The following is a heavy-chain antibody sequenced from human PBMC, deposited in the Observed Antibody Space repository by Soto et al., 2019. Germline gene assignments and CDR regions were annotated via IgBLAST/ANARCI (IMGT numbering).Heavy chain of an antibody. CDR1: GFTFDDYT. J-gene: IGHJ4*02. CDR3: AKGFYGGNSAYDLDY. Sequence: GGSLRLSCAASGFTFDDYTMHWVRQAPGKGLEWVSLISWDGGSTYYADSVKGRFTISRDNSKNSLYLQMNSLRTEDTALYYCAKGFYGGNSAYDLDYWGQGTLVTVSS. D-gene: IGHD4-17*01. CDR2: ISWDGGST. V-gene: IGHV3-43*01.